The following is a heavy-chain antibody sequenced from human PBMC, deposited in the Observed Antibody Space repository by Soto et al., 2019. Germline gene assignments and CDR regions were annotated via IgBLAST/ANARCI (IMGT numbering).Heavy chain of an antibody. CDR1: GGSISSSNW. J-gene: IGHJ4*02. CDR3: ARSNLRYSYGYTFDY. Sequence: PSETLSLTCAVSGGSISSSNWWSWVRQPPGKGLEWIGEIYHSGSTNYNPSLKSRVTISVDKSKNQFSLKLSSVTAADTAVYYCARSNLRYSYGYTFDYWGQGTLVTVSS. CDR2: IYHSGST. D-gene: IGHD5-18*01. V-gene: IGHV4-4*02.